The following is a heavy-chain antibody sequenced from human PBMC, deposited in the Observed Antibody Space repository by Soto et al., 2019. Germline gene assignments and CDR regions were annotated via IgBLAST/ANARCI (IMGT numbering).Heavy chain of an antibody. CDR3: ARAPPQHDYGRFHP. V-gene: IGHV1-18*01. CDR1: GYTFTSYG. Sequence: QVQLVQSGAEVKKPGASVKVSCKASGYTFTSYGISWVRQAPGQGLEWMGWISAYNGNTNYAQKRQGRAPMTTNPSTSTASMELRSLRSADTAVYYCARAPPQHDYGRFHPGAEGPLVAVSS. CDR2: ISAYNGNT. J-gene: IGHJ5*02. D-gene: IGHD4-17*01.